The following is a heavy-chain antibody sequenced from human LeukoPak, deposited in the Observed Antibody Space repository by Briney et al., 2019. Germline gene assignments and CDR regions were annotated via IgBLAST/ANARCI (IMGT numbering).Heavy chain of an antibody. CDR3: AREMWELRSFDY. CDR2: ISSSSSYI. J-gene: IGHJ4*02. Sequence: TGGSLRLSCEASGFTFTKYAMSWVRQAPGKGLEWVSSISSSSSYIYYADSVKGRFTISRDNAKNSLYLQMNSLRAEDTAVYYCAREMWELRSFDYWGQGTLVTVSS. CDR1: GFTFTKYA. D-gene: IGHD1-26*01. V-gene: IGHV3-21*01.